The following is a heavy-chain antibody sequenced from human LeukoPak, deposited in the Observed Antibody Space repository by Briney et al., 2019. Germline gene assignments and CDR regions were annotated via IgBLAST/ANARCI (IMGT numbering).Heavy chain of an antibody. V-gene: IGHV4-4*07. Sequence: SETLSLTCTVSGGSISSYYWSWIRQPAGKGLEWIGRIYTSGSTNYNPSLKSRVTISVDTSKNQFSLRLRSVTAADTAVYYCARVTGYMVEDYFDSWGQGTLVTVSS. CDR3: ARVTGYMVEDYFDS. CDR2: IYTSGST. J-gene: IGHJ4*02. D-gene: IGHD6-13*01. CDR1: GGSISSYY.